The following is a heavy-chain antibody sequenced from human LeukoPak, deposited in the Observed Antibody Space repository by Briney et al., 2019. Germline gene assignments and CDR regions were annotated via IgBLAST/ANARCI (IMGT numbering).Heavy chain of an antibody. CDR3: ARVRCSSTSCYTVDV. V-gene: IGHV4-59*01. CDR2: IYYSGST. J-gene: IGHJ6*02. D-gene: IGHD2-2*02. Sequence: SETLSLTCTVSGGSISSYYWSWIRQPPGKGLEWIGYIYYSGSTNYNPSLKSRVTISVDTSKNQFSLKLSSVTAADTAVYYCARVRCSSTSCYTVDVWGQGTTVTVSS. CDR1: GGSISSYY.